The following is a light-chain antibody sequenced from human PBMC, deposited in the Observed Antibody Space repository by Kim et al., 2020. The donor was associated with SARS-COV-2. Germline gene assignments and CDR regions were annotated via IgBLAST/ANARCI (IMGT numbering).Light chain of an antibody. V-gene: IGKV2-28*01. J-gene: IGKJ4*01. Sequence: DIVMTQSPLSLSVTPGESASISCKSSESLLNSNGHRYLDWYVQKPGQSPQLLIFLVSTRASGVPDRFSGSGSGTDFTLEINRVESDDVGVYFCMQGLGSPLTFGGGTRVEIK. CDR3: MQGLGSPLT. CDR1: ESLLNSNGHRY. CDR2: LVS.